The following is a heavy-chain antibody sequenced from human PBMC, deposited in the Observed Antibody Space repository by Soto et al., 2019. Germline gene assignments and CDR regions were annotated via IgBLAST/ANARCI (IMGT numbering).Heavy chain of an antibody. V-gene: IGHV3-33*01. D-gene: IGHD6-19*01. J-gene: IGHJ6*02. CDR2: IWYDGSNK. CDR3: ARDVAVAGTIDYYYGIDV. CDR1: GFTFSSYG. Sequence: QVQLVESGGGVVQPGRSLRLSCAASGFTFSSYGMHWVRQAPGKGLEWVAVIWYDGSNKYYADSVKGRFTISRDNSKNTLYLQMNSLRAEDTAVYYCARDVAVAGTIDYYYGIDVWGQGTTVTVSS.